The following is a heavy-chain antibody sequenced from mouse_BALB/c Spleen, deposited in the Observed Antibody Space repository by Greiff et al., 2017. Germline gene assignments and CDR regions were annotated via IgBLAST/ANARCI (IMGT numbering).Heavy chain of an antibody. CDR2: ISSGGST. CDR1: GFTFSSYA. J-gene: IGHJ3*01. D-gene: IGHD1-1*01. CDR3: ASLLRGFAY. Sequence: EVMLQESGGGLVKPGGSLKLSCAASGFTFSSYAMSWVRQTPEKRLEWVASISSGGSTYYPDSVKGRFTISRDNARNILYLQMSSLRSEDTAMYYCASLLRGFAYWGQGTLVTVSA. V-gene: IGHV5-6-5*01.